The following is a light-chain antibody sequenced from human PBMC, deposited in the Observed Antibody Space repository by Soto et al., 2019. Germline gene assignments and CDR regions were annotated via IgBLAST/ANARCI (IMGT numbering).Light chain of an antibody. V-gene: IGKV1-5*03. CDR1: QSISSW. CDR2: MAS. J-gene: IGKJ1*01. Sequence: DIQMTQSPSTLSASVGDRVTITCRASQSISSWLAWYQQKPGKAPRLLIYMASSLESGVPSRISGSGSGTEFTLTISSLQPDDFATYYCQQYKSYPWTFGQGTKVEIK. CDR3: QQYKSYPWT.